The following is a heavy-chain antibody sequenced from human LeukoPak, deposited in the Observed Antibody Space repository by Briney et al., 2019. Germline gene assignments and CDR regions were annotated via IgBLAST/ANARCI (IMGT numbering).Heavy chain of an antibody. J-gene: IGHJ6*03. Sequence: ASVKLSCKASGSTFTGYYMHWVRQAPGQGLEWMGWINPNSGGTNYAQKFQGRVTMTRDTSISTAYMELSRLRSDDTAVYYCARVRSGSYFSYYYYMDVWGKGTTVTISS. CDR1: GSTFTGYY. D-gene: IGHD1-26*01. CDR3: ARVRSGSYFSYYYYMDV. CDR2: INPNSGGT. V-gene: IGHV1-2*02.